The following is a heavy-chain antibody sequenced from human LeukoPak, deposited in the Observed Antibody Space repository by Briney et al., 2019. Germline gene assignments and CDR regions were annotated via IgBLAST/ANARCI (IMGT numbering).Heavy chain of an antibody. CDR2: ISSSSGYI. J-gene: IGHJ4*02. Sequence: GGSLRLSCAASGFTFSSYSMNWVRQAPGKGLEWVSSISSSSGYIYYADSVKGRFTISRDNAKNSLYLQMNSLRAEDTAVYYCARAGVAVAGFDYWGQGTLVTVSS. D-gene: IGHD6-19*01. CDR1: GFTFSSYS. CDR3: ARAGVAVAGFDY. V-gene: IGHV3-21*01.